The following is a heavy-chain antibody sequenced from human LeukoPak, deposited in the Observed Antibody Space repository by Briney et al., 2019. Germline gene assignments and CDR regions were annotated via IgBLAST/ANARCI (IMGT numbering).Heavy chain of an antibody. Sequence: SETLPLTCTVSGGSISSSSYYWGWIRQPPGKGLEWIGSIYYSGTTYYNPSLKSRVTISVDTSKNQFSLKLSSVTAADTAVYYCARRGYYGSGSSTYFDYWGQGTLVAVSS. J-gene: IGHJ4*02. CDR1: GGSISSSSYY. V-gene: IGHV4-39*01. CDR3: ARRGYYGSGSSTYFDY. D-gene: IGHD3-10*01. CDR2: IYYSGTT.